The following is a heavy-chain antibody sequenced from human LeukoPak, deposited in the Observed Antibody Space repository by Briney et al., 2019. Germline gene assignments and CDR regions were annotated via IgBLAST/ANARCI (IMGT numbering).Heavy chain of an antibody. D-gene: IGHD3-10*01. CDR1: GFTFSSYG. CDR3: AKDLAGSTDYYYYYYMDV. Sequence: PGGSLRLSCAASGFTFSSYGMHWVRQAPGKGLEWVAFIRYDGSNKYYADSVKGRFTISRDNSKNTLYLQMNGLRAEDTAVYYCAKDLAGSTDYYYYYYMDVWGKGTTVTVSS. CDR2: IRYDGSNK. V-gene: IGHV3-30*02. J-gene: IGHJ6*03.